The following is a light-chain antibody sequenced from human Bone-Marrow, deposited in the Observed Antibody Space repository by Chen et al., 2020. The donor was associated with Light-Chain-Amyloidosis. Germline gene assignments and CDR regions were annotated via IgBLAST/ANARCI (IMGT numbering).Light chain of an antibody. V-gene: IGLV3-25*03. J-gene: IGLJ2*01. CDR2: RDT. Sequence: SYELTQPPSVSVSPGQTDRITCSGDDLPTKYAYWYQQKPGQSPVLVIHRDTEGHSGISDRFSGSSSGTTATLTISGVQAEDEADYHCQSADSSGTYEVIFGGGTKLTVL. CDR1: DLPTKY. CDR3: QSADSSGTYEVI.